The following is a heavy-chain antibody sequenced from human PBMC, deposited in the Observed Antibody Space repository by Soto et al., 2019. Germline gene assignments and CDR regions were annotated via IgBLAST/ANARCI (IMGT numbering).Heavy chain of an antibody. D-gene: IGHD5-12*01. J-gene: IGHJ5*02. Sequence: SETLSLTCAVSGDSISSNNWWNWVRQPPGKGLEWIGEISQSGGTNYNPSLKSRVTISLDKSKNQFSLKLSSVTAADTAMYYCARAGVATIYPGNNWFDPWGQGTLVTVSS. CDR2: ISQSGGT. CDR3: ARAGVATIYPGNNWFDP. CDR1: GDSISSNNW. V-gene: IGHV4-4*02.